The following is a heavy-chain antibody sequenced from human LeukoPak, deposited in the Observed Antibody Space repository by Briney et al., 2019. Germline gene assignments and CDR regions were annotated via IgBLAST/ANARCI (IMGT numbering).Heavy chain of an antibody. V-gene: IGHV3-23*01. CDR1: GFTFSSYA. CDR3: ARDRRSYDSSGYYFFFGFDP. Sequence: GESLRLSCAASGFTFSSYAMSWVRQAPGKGLEWVSAISGSGGGKYYADSVKGRFTISRDNSKNTLYLQMNSLRAEDTAVYYCARDRRSYDSSGYYFFFGFDPWGQGTLVTVSS. J-gene: IGHJ5*02. D-gene: IGHD3-22*01. CDR2: ISGSGGGK.